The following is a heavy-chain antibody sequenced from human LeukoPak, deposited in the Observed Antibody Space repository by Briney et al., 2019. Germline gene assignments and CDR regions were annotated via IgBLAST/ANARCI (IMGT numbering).Heavy chain of an antibody. CDR2: IWYDGSNK. J-gene: IGHJ5*02. D-gene: IGHD3-10*01. CDR3: ARDSIIQRGNWLDP. V-gene: IGHV3-33*08. CDR1: GFSFGDFG. Sequence: PGGSLRLSCAASGFSFGDFGMHWVRQAPGKGLEWVAMIWYDGSNKNYADSVKGRFTISRDNSRNTLDLQMNSLRVEDTAVYYCARDSIIQRGNWLDPWSQGTLVTVSS.